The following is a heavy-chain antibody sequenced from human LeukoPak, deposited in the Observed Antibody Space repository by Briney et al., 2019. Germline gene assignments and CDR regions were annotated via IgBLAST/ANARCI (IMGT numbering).Heavy chain of an antibody. J-gene: IGHJ1*01. V-gene: IGHV1-46*01. D-gene: IGHD5-24*01. CDR2: INPSGGST. CDR1: GYTFSNYY. CDR3: ARDKRGQGWLQLQYFQH. Sequence: VSVKVSCKASGYTFSNYYMHWVRQAPGQGLEWMGVINPSGGSTNYAQKFQGRVTMTRDTSTSTVYMELSSLTSEDTAVYYCARDKRGQGWLQLQYFQHWGQGTLVTVSS.